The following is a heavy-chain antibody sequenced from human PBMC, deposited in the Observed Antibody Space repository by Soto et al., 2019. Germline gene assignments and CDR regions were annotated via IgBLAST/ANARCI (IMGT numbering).Heavy chain of an antibody. J-gene: IGHJ3*02. CDR1: GFTSSNYS. Sequence: SRRLSYATSGFTSSNYSMHWVRQAPGKGLEWVVVICYDGTNKYYVDSVKGRFTISKDNSKNTLYLQMNSLRAEDTAIYYCARDIGDQTSRWTDAFDIWGRGTMVTVSS. CDR2: ICYDGTNK. CDR3: ARDIGDQTSRWTDAFDI. D-gene: IGHD6-13*01. V-gene: IGHV3-33*01.